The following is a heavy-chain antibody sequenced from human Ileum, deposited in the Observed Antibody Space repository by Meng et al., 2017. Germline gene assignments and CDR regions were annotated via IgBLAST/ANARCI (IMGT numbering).Heavy chain of an antibody. CDR3: AREWSASYRHFDY. D-gene: IGHD3-16*02. J-gene: IGHJ4*02. Sequence: QVRLQEAGAGLLQPAASLPLSCAFSGCSISSSNWWSWHDPPPGKGLDVIMKSNHSGYTKYNPSLKSRVTISVDKSKNQFSLKLNSVTAADTAVYYCAREWSASYRHFDYWGQGTLVTVSS. CDR1: GCSISSSNW. CDR2: SNHSGYT. V-gene: IGHV4-4*02.